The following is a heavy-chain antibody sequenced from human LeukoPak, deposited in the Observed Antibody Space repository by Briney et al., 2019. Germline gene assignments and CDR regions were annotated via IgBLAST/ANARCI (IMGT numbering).Heavy chain of an antibody. CDR2: ISGSGGST. V-gene: IGHV3-23*01. CDR1: GGSISSYY. Sequence: PSETLSLTCTVSGGSISSYYWSWVRQAPGKGLEWVSAISGSGGSTYYADSVKGRFTISRDNSKNTLYLQMNSLRAEDTAVYYCAKEYDSSGSLGAAGTFDYWGQGTLVTVSS. D-gene: IGHD3-22*01. CDR3: AKEYDSSGSLGAAGTFDY. J-gene: IGHJ4*02.